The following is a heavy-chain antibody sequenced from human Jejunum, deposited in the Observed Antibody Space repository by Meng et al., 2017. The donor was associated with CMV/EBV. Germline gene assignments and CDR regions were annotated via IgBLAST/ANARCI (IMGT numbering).Heavy chain of an antibody. CDR1: GYTFTDYS. D-gene: IGHD3-10*01. CDR2: LSPYTGDT. Sequence: ASGYTFTDYSVGWVRQATVQGLGWMGYLSPYTGDTNYAQKFKGRVSMTRDTPTNTAYMELTRLRSDDTALYYCAKDAGSFLDYYFDFWGQGTLVTVSS. J-gene: IGHJ4*02. CDR3: AKDAGSFLDYYFDF. V-gene: IGHV1-2*02.